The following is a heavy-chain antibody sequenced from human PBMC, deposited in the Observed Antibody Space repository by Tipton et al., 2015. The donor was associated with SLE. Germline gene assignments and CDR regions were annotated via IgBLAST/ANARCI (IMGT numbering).Heavy chain of an antibody. D-gene: IGHD3-9*01. V-gene: IGHV3-74*01. CDR3: MTGNFDF. CDR2: IDDVSGT. Sequence: SLRLSCAVSGFPFSGHWMHWVRQVPGEGLVWVSRIDDVSGTSYAASVKGRFSISRDNAKNTLYLQMNSLRAEDTAIYYCMTGNFDFWGQGTLVTVSS. CDR1: GFPFSGHW. J-gene: IGHJ4*02.